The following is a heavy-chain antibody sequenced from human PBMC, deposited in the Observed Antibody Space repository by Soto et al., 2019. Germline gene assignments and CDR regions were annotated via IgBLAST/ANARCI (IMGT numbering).Heavy chain of an antibody. D-gene: IGHD3-10*01. J-gene: IGHJ6*02. V-gene: IGHV3-33*01. CDR3: ARDGRFGEGGGMDV. Sequence: QVQLVESGGGVVQPRRSLRLSCAASGFTFSSYGMHWVRQAPGKGLEWVAVIWYDGSNKYYADSVKGRFTISRDNSKNTLYLQMNSLRAEDTAVYYCARDGRFGEGGGMDVWGQGTTVTVSS. CDR2: IWYDGSNK. CDR1: GFTFSSYG.